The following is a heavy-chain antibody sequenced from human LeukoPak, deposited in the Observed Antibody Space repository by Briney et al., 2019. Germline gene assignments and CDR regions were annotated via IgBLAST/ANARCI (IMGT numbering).Heavy chain of an antibody. Sequence: GRSLRLSCAASGFTFSSYGMHWVRQAPGKGLEWVAVISYDGGDKYYADSVKGRFTLSRDNSKNTLYLQMNSLRAEDTAVYYCAKVHDIAAAAYYFDYWGQGTLVTVSS. CDR2: ISYDGGDK. CDR3: AKVHDIAAAAYYFDY. V-gene: IGHV3-30*18. CDR1: GFTFSSYG. J-gene: IGHJ4*02. D-gene: IGHD6-13*01.